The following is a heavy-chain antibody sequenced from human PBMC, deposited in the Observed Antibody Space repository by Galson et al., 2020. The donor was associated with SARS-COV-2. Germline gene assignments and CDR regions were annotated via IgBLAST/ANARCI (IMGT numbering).Heavy chain of an antibody. Sequence: GASVKVSCKASGYTFTTYYIHWVRQAPGQGLEWMGIISPSGGNTNYAQRFQGRVTMTRDTPTSTVYMELSSLRSEDTAVYYCARGYCSTTNCYAGAGLDVWGQGTTVTVSS. D-gene: IGHD2-2*01. V-gene: IGHV1-46*01. CDR1: GYTFTTYY. J-gene: IGHJ6*02. CDR2: ISPSGGNT. CDR3: ARGYCSTTNCYAGAGLDV.